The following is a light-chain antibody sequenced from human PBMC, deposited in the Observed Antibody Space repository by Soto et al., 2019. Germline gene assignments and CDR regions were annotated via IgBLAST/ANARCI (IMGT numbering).Light chain of an antibody. CDR1: SSDVGGYNY. J-gene: IGLJ2*01. V-gene: IGLV2-14*01. CDR3: SSYTSSSTPVV. Sequence: QSVLTQPASVSGSPGQSITISCTGTSSDVGGYNYVSWYQQHPDKAPKLMIYEVNNRPSGVSHRFSGSKSGNTASLTISGLQAEDEADYYCSSYTSSSTPVVFGGGTKLTVL. CDR2: EVN.